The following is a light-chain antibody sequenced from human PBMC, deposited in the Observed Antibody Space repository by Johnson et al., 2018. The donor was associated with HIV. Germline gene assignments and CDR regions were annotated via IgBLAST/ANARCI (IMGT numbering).Light chain of an antibody. CDR3: GTLDSNLSVDFV. V-gene: IGLV1-51*02. CDR1: SSNIGKNH. CDR2: EDD. Sequence: QAVLTQPPSVSAAPGQKVTISCSGSSSNIGKNHVSWYQQFPGTAPKLLVYEDDKRPSDIPDRFSGSKSGTSATLGITGLQPGDEADYYCGTLDSNLSVDFVFGTGTKVTVL. J-gene: IGLJ1*01.